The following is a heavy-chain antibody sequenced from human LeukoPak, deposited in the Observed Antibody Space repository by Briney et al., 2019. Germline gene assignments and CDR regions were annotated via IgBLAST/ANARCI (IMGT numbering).Heavy chain of an antibody. V-gene: IGHV3-23*01. CDR2: ISGSGGST. J-gene: IGHJ4*02. D-gene: IGHD3-10*01. CDR3: ATLSFLTYYYGSGSYLDFDY. CDR1: GFTFSSYA. Sequence: GGSLRLSCAASGFTFSSYAMSWVRQAPGKGLEWVSAISGSGGSTYYAGSVKGRFTISRDSSKNTLYLQMNSLRAEDTAVYYCATLSFLTYYYGSGSYLDFDYWGQGTLVTVSS.